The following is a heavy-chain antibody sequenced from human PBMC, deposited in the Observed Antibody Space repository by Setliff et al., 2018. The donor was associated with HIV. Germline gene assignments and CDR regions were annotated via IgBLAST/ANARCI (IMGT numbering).Heavy chain of an antibody. CDR1: GGTFSSYA. D-gene: IGHD6-13*01. V-gene: IGHV1-69*13. J-gene: IGHJ3*01. Sequence: SVKVSCKTSGGTFSSYAISWVRQAPGQGLEWMGGIIPMFDAPSYAQKFQGRATITADESTSTAYMELSSLRSEDSAVYFCARPIRAAAGNDAFHVWGQGTMVTV. CDR2: IIPMFDAP. CDR3: ARPIRAAAGNDAFHV.